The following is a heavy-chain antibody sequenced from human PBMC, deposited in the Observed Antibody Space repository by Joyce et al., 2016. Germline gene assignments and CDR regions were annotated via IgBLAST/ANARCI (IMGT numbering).Heavy chain of an antibody. CDR3: ARDRPFSSGAQDGFDP. CDR2: NNPSGAST. CDR1: GYSFDSFY. Sequence: QVQLVQSGAEMKKPGASVKISCQASGYSFDSFYLYWIRQAPGQGQEGMGKNNPSGASTNYAQESQGRVTMTRDTSTGTTYLDMASLTSEDTAIYYCARDRPFSSGAQDGFDPWGQRTLVIVS. V-gene: IGHV1-46*02. J-gene: IGHJ5*02. D-gene: IGHD6-19*01.